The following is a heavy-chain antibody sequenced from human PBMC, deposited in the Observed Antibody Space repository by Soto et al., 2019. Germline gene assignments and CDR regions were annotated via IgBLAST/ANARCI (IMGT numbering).Heavy chain of an antibody. CDR2: ISGSGGST. CDR1: GFTFSSYA. J-gene: IGHJ4*02. Sequence: LRLSCAASGFTFSSYAMSWVRQAPGKGLEWVSAISGSGGSTYYADSVKGRFTISRDNSKNTLYLQMNSLRAEDTAVYYFAKGVGDSSSFFIDYWGQRPLVTVSS. V-gene: IGHV3-23*01. D-gene: IGHD6-6*01. CDR3: AKGVGDSSSFFIDY.